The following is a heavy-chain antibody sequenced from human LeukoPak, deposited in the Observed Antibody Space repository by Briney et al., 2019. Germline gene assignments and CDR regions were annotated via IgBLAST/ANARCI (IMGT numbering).Heavy chain of an antibody. D-gene: IGHD4-11*01. CDR1: GGSISRSNYY. CDR2: IDYSGST. J-gene: IGHJ4*02. Sequence: SETLSLTCTVSGGSISRSNYYWGWIRQTPGKGLEWIGSIDYSGSTYYNPSLKSRVTISVDTSKNQFSLRLSSVTAADMAVYYCAKNFGYSNSYFDYWGQGTLVTVSS. V-gene: IGHV4-39*01. CDR3: AKNFGYSNSYFDY.